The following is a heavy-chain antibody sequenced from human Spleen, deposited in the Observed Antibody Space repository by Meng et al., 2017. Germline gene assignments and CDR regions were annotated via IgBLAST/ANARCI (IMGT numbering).Heavy chain of an antibody. CDR3: ATIDYGEVFFVY. J-gene: IGHJ4*02. CDR2: TYDSGTT. Sequence: QVPLQESGPGLVKPSGTLPLTCALSGVSINTSRWWGWVRQPPGKGLEWIGYTYDSGTTSYNPSLESPVTISMDTSKNQFSLRLGSVTAADTAVYYCATIDYGEVFFVYWGQGTLVTVSS. V-gene: IGHV4-4*02. D-gene: IGHD4-17*01. CDR1: GVSINTSRW.